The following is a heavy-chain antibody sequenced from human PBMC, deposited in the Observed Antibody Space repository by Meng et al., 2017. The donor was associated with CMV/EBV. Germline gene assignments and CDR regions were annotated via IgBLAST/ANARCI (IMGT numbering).Heavy chain of an antibody. V-gene: IGHV1-69*04. CDR3: ARGGNCSGGSCYEDY. CDR2: IIPILGIA. CDR1: GSDG. D-gene: IGHD2-15*01. J-gene: IGHJ4*02. Sequence: SVKVSCKPSGSDGMGWVRQIPGQGLEWMGRIIPILGIANYAQKFQGRVTITADKSTSTAYMELSSLRSEDTAVYYCARGGNCSGGSCYEDYWGQGTLVTVSS.